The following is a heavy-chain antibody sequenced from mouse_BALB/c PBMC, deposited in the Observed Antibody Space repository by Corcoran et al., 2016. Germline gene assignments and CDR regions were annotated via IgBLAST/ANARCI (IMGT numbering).Heavy chain of an antibody. CDR2: INPYNDGT. V-gene: IGHV1S136*01. Sequence: EVQLQQSGPELVKPGASVKMSCKASGYTFTSYVMHWVKQKPGQGLEWIGYINPYNDGTKYNEKFKGKATLTSDKSSSTAYMELSSLTSEDTAVYYCARSNYRYDGDWYFDVWGAGTTVTVSS. CDR3: ARSNYRYDGDWYFDV. D-gene: IGHD2-14*01. J-gene: IGHJ1*01. CDR1: GYTFTSYV.